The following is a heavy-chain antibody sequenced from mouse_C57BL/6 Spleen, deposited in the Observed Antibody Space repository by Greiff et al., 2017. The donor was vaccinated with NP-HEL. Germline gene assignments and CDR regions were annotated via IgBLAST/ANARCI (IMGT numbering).Heavy chain of an antibody. V-gene: IGHV5-17*01. CDR3: ARTTVVAPYAMDY. CDR2: ISSGSSTI. J-gene: IGHJ4*01. Sequence: DVKLVESGGGLVKPGGSLKLSCAASGFTFSDYGMHWVRQAPEKGLEWVAYISSGSSTIYYADTVKGRFTISRDNAKNTLFLQMTSLRSEDTAMYYCARTTVVAPYAMDYWGQGTSVTVSS. CDR1: GFTFSDYG. D-gene: IGHD1-1*01.